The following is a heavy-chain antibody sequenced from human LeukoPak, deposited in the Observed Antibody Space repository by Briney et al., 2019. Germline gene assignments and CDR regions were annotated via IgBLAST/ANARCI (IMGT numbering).Heavy chain of an antibody. CDR1: GFIFGDYA. D-gene: IGHD3-10*01. Sequence: PGRSLRLSCTASGFIFGDYAMSWFRQAPGKGLEWVGFIRTKAYGGTTEYAASVKGRFTISRDDSKSIAYLQMNSLKAEDTAVYYCTRGPRSGTKVVDYWGQGTLVTVSS. CDR3: TRGPRSGTKVVDY. CDR2: IRTKAYGGTT. J-gene: IGHJ4*02. V-gene: IGHV3-49*03.